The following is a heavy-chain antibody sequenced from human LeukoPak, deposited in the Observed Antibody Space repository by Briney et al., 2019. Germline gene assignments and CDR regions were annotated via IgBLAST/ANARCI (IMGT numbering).Heavy chain of an antibody. Sequence: PGGSLRLSCAASRFTFSSYAMSWVRQAPGKGLEWVSAVSGSGTSTYYADSVKGRFTISRDNSKNTLYLQMNSLRAEDTAVYYCARDRAWNYFDYWGQGTLVTVSS. CDR1: RFTFSSYA. V-gene: IGHV3-23*01. CDR3: ARDRAWNYFDY. CDR2: VSGSGTST. D-gene: IGHD3-3*01. J-gene: IGHJ4*02.